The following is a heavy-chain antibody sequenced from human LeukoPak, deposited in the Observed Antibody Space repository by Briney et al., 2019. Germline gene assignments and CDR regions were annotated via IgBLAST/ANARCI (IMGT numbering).Heavy chain of an antibody. CDR1: GYTLTELS. J-gene: IGHJ4*02. V-gene: IGHV1-24*01. Sequence: ASVKVSCKVSGYTLTELSMHWVRQAPGKGPEWMGGSDPEDGETIYAQKFQGRVTMTEDTSTDTAYMELSSLRSEDTAVYYCATDRLSSFYGDYVWEDYWGQGTLVTVSS. CDR3: ATDRLSSFYGDYVWEDY. D-gene: IGHD4-17*01. CDR2: SDPEDGET.